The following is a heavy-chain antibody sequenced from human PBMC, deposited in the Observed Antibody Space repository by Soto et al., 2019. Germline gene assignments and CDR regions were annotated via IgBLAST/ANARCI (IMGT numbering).Heavy chain of an antibody. CDR1: GDSISTYY. V-gene: IGHV4-59*01. D-gene: IGHD3-16*01. Sequence: SETLSLTCTVSGDSISTYYWTWIRQPPGKGLEWIGYIYNSATTKYNPSLKSRVTISVDTDKNQFSLKLSSVTTADPAVYYCGRGRFDFIWGTPAPYLDYWGQGALVTVSS. J-gene: IGHJ4*02. CDR3: GRGRFDFIWGTPAPYLDY. CDR2: IYNSATT.